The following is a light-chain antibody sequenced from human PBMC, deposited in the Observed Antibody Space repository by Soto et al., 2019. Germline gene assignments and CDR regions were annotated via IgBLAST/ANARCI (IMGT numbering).Light chain of an antibody. CDR1: QSVSSSY. V-gene: IGKV3-20*01. J-gene: IGKJ1*01. Sequence: EFVLTPSPGTLSLSPGESATLSCRASQSVSSSYLAWYQQKPGQAPRLLIYGASSRATGIPDRFSGSGSGTDFTLTISRLEPEDFAVYYCQQYDSSPKTFGQGTKVDIK. CDR2: GAS. CDR3: QQYDSSPKT.